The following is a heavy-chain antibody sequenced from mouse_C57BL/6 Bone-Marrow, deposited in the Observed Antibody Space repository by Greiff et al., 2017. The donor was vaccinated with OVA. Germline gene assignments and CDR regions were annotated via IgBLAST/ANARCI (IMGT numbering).Heavy chain of an antibody. V-gene: IGHV1-50*01. CDR1: GYTFTSYW. D-gene: IGHD1-1*01. Sequence: QVQLKQPGAELVKPGASVKLSCKASGYTFTSYWMQWVKQRPGQGLEWIGEIDPSDSYTNYNQKFKGKATLTVDTSSSTAYMQLSSLTSEDSAVYYCAREGPYYGSSYEAMDYWGQGTSVTVSS. J-gene: IGHJ4*01. CDR3: AREGPYYGSSYEAMDY. CDR2: IDPSDSYT.